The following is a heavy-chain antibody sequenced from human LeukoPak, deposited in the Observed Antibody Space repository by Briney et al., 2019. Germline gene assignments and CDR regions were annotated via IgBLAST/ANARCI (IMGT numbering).Heavy chain of an antibody. CDR1: GFTFSRYG. CDR2: IGASGGDI. Sequence: GGSLRLSCAASGFTFSRYGMKWVRQAPGKGLQWVSEIGASGGDIRYADSVKGRFTISRDNSKNTLYLQMNSLRAEDTAVYYCVKPYYYSSGSLNWGQGTLVTVSS. D-gene: IGHD3-10*01. CDR3: VKPYYYSSGSLN. J-gene: IGHJ4*02. V-gene: IGHV3-23*01.